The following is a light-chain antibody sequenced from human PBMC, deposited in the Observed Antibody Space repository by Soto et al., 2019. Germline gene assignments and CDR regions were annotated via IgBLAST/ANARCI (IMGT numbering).Light chain of an antibody. Sequence: EIVFTQSPATLSLSPGERATLSCRASQSARSYLAWYQQKPGQAPRLLIYDVSTRATGIPARFSGSGSGTDFSLTISSLEPEDFAVYYCQQRSSWPLTFGGGTKVDIK. CDR3: QQRSSWPLT. J-gene: IGKJ4*01. V-gene: IGKV3-11*01. CDR1: QSARSY. CDR2: DVS.